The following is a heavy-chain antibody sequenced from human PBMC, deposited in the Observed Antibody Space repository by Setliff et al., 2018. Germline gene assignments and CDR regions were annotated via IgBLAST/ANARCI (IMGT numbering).Heavy chain of an antibody. Sequence: ETLSLTCTVSGGSISSNYWTWIRQFAGKGLEWIGRIYSSGRATYNPSLNSRVTMSVDTSKNQFSLKVRSVTAADTAVYYCARGRAGHSGHWGQGTLVTVSS. V-gene: IGHV4-4*07. CDR3: ARGRAGHSGH. CDR2: IYSSGRA. CDR1: GGSISSNY. J-gene: IGHJ4*02. D-gene: IGHD6-19*01.